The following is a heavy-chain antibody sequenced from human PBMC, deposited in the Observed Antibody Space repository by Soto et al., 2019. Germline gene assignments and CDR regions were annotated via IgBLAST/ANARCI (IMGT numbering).Heavy chain of an antibody. Sequence: SVKVSCKASGGTFSSYTISWVRQAPGQGLEWMGRFIPILGIANYAQKFQGRVTITADNSTSTAYMELSSLRSEDTAVYYCARDSVSIAARPFDYWGQGTLVTVPQ. J-gene: IGHJ4*02. V-gene: IGHV1-69*04. D-gene: IGHD6-6*01. CDR2: FIPILGIA. CDR1: GGTFSSYT. CDR3: ARDSVSIAARPFDY.